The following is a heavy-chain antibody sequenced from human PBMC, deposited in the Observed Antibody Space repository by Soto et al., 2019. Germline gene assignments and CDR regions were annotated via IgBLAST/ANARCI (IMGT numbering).Heavy chain of an antibody. D-gene: IGHD3-10*01. CDR3: ARGGYYYGSGSYYKVASRSNYFDY. CDR1: GGSFSGYY. CDR2: INHSGST. V-gene: IGHV4-34*01. J-gene: IGHJ4*02. Sequence: PSETLSLTCAVYGGSFSGYYWSWIRQPPGKGLEWIGEINHSGSTNYNPSLKSRVTISVDTSKNQFSLKLSSVTAADTAVYYCARGGYYYGSGSYYKVASRSNYFDYWGQGTLVTVSS.